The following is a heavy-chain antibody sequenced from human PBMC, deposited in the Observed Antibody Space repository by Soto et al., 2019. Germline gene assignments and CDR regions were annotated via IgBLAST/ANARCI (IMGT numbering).Heavy chain of an antibody. V-gene: IGHV1-18*01. D-gene: IGHD5-18*01. CDR1: GYTFTSYS. J-gene: IGHJ4*02. CDR3: GRDVGYGLIAY. Sequence: QVQLVQSGAEVKKPGASVKVSCKASGYTFTSYSISWVRQAPGQGLEWMGWISAYNGNTYHARNLQGSVTMTTDTSPITAFMELRSLRSDDTAVYYCGRDVGYGLIAYWGQGTLVTVSS. CDR2: ISAYNGNT.